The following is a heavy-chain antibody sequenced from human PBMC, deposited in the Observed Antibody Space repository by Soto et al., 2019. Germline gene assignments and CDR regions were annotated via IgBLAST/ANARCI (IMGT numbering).Heavy chain of an antibody. Sequence: GGSLRLSCAASGFTFSSYGMHWVRQAPGKGLEWVAVIWYDGSNKYYADSVKGRLTISRDNSKNTLYLQMNSLRAEDTAVYYCARGEGYYDFWSGPQGGMDVWGQGTTVTVSS. CDR2: IWYDGSNK. CDR1: GFTFSSYG. CDR3: ARGEGYYDFWSGPQGGMDV. V-gene: IGHV3-33*01. D-gene: IGHD3-3*01. J-gene: IGHJ6*02.